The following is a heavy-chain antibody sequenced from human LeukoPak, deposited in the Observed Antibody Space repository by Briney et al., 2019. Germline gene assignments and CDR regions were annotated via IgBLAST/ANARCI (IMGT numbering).Heavy chain of an antibody. D-gene: IGHD1-26*01. Sequence: SETLSLTCTVSGGSISSYYWSWIRQPPGKGLEWIGYIYYSGSTNYNPSLKSRVTISVDTSKNQFSLKLSSVTAADTAVYYCASSRGSYGAWYFDLGARAPRATSSP. CDR3: ASSRGSYGAWYFDL. CDR2: IYYSGST. J-gene: IGHJ2*01. CDR1: GGSISSYY. V-gene: IGHV4-59*01.